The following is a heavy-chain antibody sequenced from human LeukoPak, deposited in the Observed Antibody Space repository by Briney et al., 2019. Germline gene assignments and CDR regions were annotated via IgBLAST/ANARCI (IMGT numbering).Heavy chain of an antibody. D-gene: IGHD6-19*01. CDR3: ARDQWLDY. CDR1: GFTFSGSI. Sequence: PGGSLRLSCAASGFTFSGSIMNWVRQAPGKGLEWVSFIGTSGNTIYYADSVKGRFTVSRDNAKNSLYLQMNSLRAEDTAVYYCARDQWLDYWGRGTLVTVSS. CDR2: IGTSGNTI. J-gene: IGHJ4*02. V-gene: IGHV3-48*01.